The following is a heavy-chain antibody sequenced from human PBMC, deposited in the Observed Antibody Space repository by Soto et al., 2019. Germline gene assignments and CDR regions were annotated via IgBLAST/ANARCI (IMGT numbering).Heavy chain of an antibody. J-gene: IGHJ4*02. V-gene: IGHV1-18*01. D-gene: IGHD4-17*01. Sequence: QVQLVQSGAEVKKPGASVKVSCKASGYTFTSYGISWVRQAPGQGLEWMGWISAYNGNTNYAQKLQGRVTMTTDTYTSTAYMELRSLRSDATAVYYCARDEGMTTVVTPGYWGQGTLVTVSS. CDR1: GYTFTSYG. CDR2: ISAYNGNT. CDR3: ARDEGMTTVVTPGY.